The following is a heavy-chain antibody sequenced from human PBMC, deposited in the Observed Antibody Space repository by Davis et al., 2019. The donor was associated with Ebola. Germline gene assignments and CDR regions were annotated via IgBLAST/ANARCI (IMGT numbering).Heavy chain of an antibody. J-gene: IGHJ4*02. CDR3: ARSSYQPDW. V-gene: IGHV3-74*01. D-gene: IGHD2-2*01. CDR1: GFTFSRYW. CDR2: ISSDGGIT. Sequence: PGGSLRLSCAASGFTFSRYWMHWVRQAPGKGLVYVSRISSDGGITSYADSVKGRFTISRDNAGNTVSLQMNSLRAKDTALYYCARSSYQPDWWGQGTLVTVSS.